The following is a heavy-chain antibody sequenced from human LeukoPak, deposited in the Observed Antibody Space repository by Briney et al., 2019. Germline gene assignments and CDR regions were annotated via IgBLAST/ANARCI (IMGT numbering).Heavy chain of an antibody. CDR1: GGSISSYY. V-gene: IGHV4-59*08. CDR3: ARHETSIFGVARQYSWFDP. D-gene: IGHD3-3*01. J-gene: IGHJ5*02. Sequence: SETLSLTCTVSGGSISSYYWSWIRLPPGKGLEWIGYIFYSGSTNYNPSLKSRVTISVDTPMNQISLKLNSVTAADTAMYFCARHETSIFGVARQYSWFDPWGQGTLVTVS. CDR2: IFYSGST.